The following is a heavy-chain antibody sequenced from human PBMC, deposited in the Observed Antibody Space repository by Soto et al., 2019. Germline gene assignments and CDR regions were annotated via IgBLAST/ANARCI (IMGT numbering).Heavy chain of an antibody. CDR2: IYYSGST. J-gene: IGHJ5*02. D-gene: IGHD6-13*01. CDR3: ARDLIAAADTGGWFDP. CDR1: GGSISSYY. V-gene: IGHV4-59*01. Sequence: SETLSLTCTVSGGSISSYYWSWIRQPPGKGLEWIGYIYYSGSTNYNPSLKSRVTISVDTSKNQFSLKLSSVTAADTAVYYCARDLIAAADTGGWFDPWGQGTLVTVSS.